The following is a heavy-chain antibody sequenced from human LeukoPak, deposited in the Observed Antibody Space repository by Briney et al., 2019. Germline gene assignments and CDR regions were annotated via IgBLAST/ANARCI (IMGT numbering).Heavy chain of an antibody. CDR2: INHSGST. CDR3: ARGATGYDYVWGSYRPFDY. V-gene: IGHV4-34*01. Sequence: SETLSLTCAVYGGSFRGYYWSWIRQPPGKGLEWIGEINHSGSTNYNPSLKSRVTISVDTSKNQFSLKLSSVTAADTAVYYCARGATGYDYVWGSYRPFDYWGQGTLVTVSS. D-gene: IGHD3-16*02. J-gene: IGHJ4*02. CDR1: GGSFRGYY.